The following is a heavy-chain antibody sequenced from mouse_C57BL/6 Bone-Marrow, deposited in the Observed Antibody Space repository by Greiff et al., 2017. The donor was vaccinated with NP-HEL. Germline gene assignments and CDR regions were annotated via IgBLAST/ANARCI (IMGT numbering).Heavy chain of an antibody. D-gene: IGHD4-1*01. Sequence: EVNVVESGGGLVKPGGSLKLSCAASGFTFSSYTMSWVRQTPEKRLEWVATISGGGGNTYYPDSVKGRFTISRDNAKNTLYLQMSSLRSEDTALYYCARQGWDAWFAYWGQGTLVTVSA. J-gene: IGHJ3*01. CDR1: GFTFSSYT. CDR2: ISGGGGNT. CDR3: ARQGWDAWFAY. V-gene: IGHV5-9*01.